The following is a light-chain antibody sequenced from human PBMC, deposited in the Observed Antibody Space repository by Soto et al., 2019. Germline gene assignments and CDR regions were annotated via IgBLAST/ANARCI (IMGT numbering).Light chain of an antibody. CDR2: EVS. J-gene: IGLJ1*01. Sequence: QSVLTQPASVSGSPGQSITISCTGTSSDVGSYNLVSWYQQHPGKAPKLMIYEVSKRPSGVSNRSSGSKSGNTASLTISGLQAEDEADYYCCSYAGSSTYGFGTGTKVTVL. CDR1: SSDVGSYNL. V-gene: IGLV2-23*02. CDR3: CSYAGSSTYG.